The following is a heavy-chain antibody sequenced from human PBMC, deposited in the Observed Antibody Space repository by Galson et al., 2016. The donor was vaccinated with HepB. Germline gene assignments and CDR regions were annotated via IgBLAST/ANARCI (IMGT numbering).Heavy chain of an antibody. CDR3: ARDRKTYDDFCGGADV. V-gene: IGHV1-3*01. D-gene: IGHD3-3*01. CDR1: GYTFTSYT. Sequence: SVKVSCKASGYTFTSYTMHWVRQAPGQRLEWMGWINAGNGNTKYSQKFQGRVTITRDTSASTAYMELSSLRSEDTAVYYCARDRKTYDDFCGGADVWGQGTTVTVSS. CDR2: INAGNGNT. J-gene: IGHJ6*02.